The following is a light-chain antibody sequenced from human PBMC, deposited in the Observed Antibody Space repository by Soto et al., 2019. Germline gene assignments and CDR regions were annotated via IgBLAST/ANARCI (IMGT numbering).Light chain of an antibody. CDR1: QSVGSN. V-gene: IGKV3-15*01. J-gene: IGKJ1*01. CDR2: GAS. Sequence: EIVMTQSPATLSVSPGERATLSCRARQSVGSNLAWYQQKPGQAPRLLIYGASTRAAGIPARFSGSGSGTEFTLTISSLQSEDFAVYVCQQYNNRWTFGPGTKVEIK. CDR3: QQYNNRWT.